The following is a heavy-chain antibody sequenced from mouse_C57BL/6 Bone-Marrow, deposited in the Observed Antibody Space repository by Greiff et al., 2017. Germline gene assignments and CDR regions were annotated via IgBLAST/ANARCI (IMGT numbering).Heavy chain of an antibody. Sequence: EVKVVESGGGLVQPGESLKLSCESNEYEFPSHDMSWVRKTPEKRLELVAAINSDGGSTYYPDTMERRFIISRDNTKKTLYPQMSSLRSEDTALYYCERGFYDGYYGWFAYWGQGTLVTVSA. J-gene: IGHJ3*01. V-gene: IGHV5-2*01. CDR3: ERGFYDGYYGWFAY. CDR1: EYEFPSHD. D-gene: IGHD2-3*01. CDR2: INSDGGST.